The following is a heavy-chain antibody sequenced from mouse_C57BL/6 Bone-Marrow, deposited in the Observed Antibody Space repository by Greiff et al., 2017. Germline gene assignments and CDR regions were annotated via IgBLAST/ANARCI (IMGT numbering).Heavy chain of an antibody. CDR2: IDPSDSYT. CDR3: ARFYYYGSSPHWWFDV. J-gene: IGHJ1*03. D-gene: IGHD1-1*01. V-gene: IGHV1-59*01. CDR1: GYTFTSYW. Sequence: VQLQQPGAELVRPGTSVKLSCKASGYTFTSYWMHWVKQRPGQGLEWIGVIDPSDSYTNYNQKFKGKATLTVDTSSSTAYMQLSSLTSEDSAVYYCARFYYYGSSPHWWFDVWGTGTTVTVSS.